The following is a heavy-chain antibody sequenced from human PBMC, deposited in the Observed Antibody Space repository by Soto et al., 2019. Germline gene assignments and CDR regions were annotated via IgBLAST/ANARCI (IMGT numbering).Heavy chain of an antibody. D-gene: IGHD4-17*01. CDR2: ISYDGSNK. CDR3: AKDRPSTVVTPEDYFDY. CDR1: GFTFSSYG. Sequence: GGSLRLSCAASGFTFSSYGMHWVRQAPGKGLEWVAVISYDGSNKYYADSVKGRFTISRDNSKNTLYLQMNSLRAEDTAVYYCAKDRPSTVVTPEDYFDYWGQGTLVTVSS. V-gene: IGHV3-30*18. J-gene: IGHJ4*02.